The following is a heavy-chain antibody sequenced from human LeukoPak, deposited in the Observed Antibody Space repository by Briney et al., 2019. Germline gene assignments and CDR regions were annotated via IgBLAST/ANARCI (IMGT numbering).Heavy chain of an antibody. Sequence: GGSLRLSCAASGFTFGNYAMTWVRQAPGRGLQWVSYISGYGASTFYANSVKGRFTISRDNAKNSLYLRMNSLRAEDTAVYYCARVNITMVRGVIITSFDYWGQGTLVTVSS. CDR1: GFTFGNYA. J-gene: IGHJ4*02. CDR3: ARVNITMVRGVIITSFDY. CDR2: ISGYGAST. D-gene: IGHD3-10*01. V-gene: IGHV3-23*01.